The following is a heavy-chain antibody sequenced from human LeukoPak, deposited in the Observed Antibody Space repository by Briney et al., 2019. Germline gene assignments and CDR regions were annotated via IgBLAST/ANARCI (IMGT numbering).Heavy chain of an antibody. V-gene: IGHV3-74*01. D-gene: IGHD3-10*01. J-gene: IGHJ4*02. CDR3: AKVVITMVRGVIITEYYFDY. CDR1: GFTFSSYW. CDR2: INSDGSST. Sequence: RPGGSLRLSCAASGFTFSSYWMHWVRQAPGKGLVWVSRINSDGSSTSYADSVKGRFTISRGNAKNTLYLQMNSLRAEDTAVYYCAKVVITMVRGVIITEYYFDYWGQGTLVTVSS.